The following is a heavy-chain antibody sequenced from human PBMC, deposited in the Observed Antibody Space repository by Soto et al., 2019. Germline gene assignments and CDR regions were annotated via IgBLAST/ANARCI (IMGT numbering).Heavy chain of an antibody. Sequence: GGSLRLSCAASGFTFDDYTMHWVRQAPGKGLEWVSLISWDGGSTYYADSVKGRFTISRDNSKNSLYLQMNSLRTEDTALYYCAKDNSSSYYYYYGMDVWGQGTTVTVSS. CDR3: AKDNSSSYYYYYGMDV. CDR2: ISWDGGST. V-gene: IGHV3-43*01. J-gene: IGHJ6*02. CDR1: GFTFDDYT. D-gene: IGHD6-13*01.